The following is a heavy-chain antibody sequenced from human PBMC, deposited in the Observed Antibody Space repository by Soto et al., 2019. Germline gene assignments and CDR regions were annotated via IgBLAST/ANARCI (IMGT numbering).Heavy chain of an antibody. CDR2: VNPSSGGT. D-gene: IGHD6-19*01. Sequence: GASVKVSCKASGYTFTSYYIYWVRQAPEQGLEWIGIVNPSSGGTSYAQKFQGRVTMTRDASTSTVYMDLNTLRSEDTAVYFCARNADLLSSGWYKGGFDFWGQGTLVTVSS. CDR1: GYTFTSYY. J-gene: IGHJ4*02. V-gene: IGHV1-46*01. CDR3: ARNADLLSSGWYKGGFDF.